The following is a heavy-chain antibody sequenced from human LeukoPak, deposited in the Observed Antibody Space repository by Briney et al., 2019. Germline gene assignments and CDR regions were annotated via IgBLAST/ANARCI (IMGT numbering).Heavy chain of an antibody. CDR1: GYTFTSYG. D-gene: IGHD3-22*01. Sequence: GASVKVSCKASGYTFTSYGISWVRQAPGQGLGWMGWISAYNGNTNYAQKLQGRVTMTTDTSTSTAYMELRSLRSDDTAVYYCARVAGLYYDSSGPFDYWGQGTLVTVSS. CDR3: ARVAGLYYDSSGPFDY. CDR2: ISAYNGNT. J-gene: IGHJ4*02. V-gene: IGHV1-18*01.